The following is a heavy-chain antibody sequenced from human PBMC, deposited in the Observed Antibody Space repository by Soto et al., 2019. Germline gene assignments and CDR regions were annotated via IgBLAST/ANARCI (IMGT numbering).Heavy chain of an antibody. Sequence: QVHLVQSGGEVKKPGASVRVSCKASGYTFSNYGLSWVRQAPGQGLEWVGWVSPYSGDTSYARRLQGRVIMTTDTSSNTAYMEPWSLTTDDTAVYFSAIKLGGRINALDIWGQGTMVTVSS. J-gene: IGHJ3*02. V-gene: IGHV1-18*01. D-gene: IGHD3-16*01. CDR1: GYTFSNYG. CDR3: AIKLGGRINALDI. CDR2: VSPYSGDT.